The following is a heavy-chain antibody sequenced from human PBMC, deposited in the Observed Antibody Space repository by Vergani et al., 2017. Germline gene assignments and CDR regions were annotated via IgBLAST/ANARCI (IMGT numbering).Heavy chain of an antibody. J-gene: IGHJ5*02. CDR1: GGSISSSSYY. D-gene: IGHD3-10*01. V-gene: IGHV4-39*07. CDR2: IYYSGST. CDR3: ARDRYYYGSGSLNWFDP. Sequence: QLQLQESGPGLVKPSETLSLTCTVSGGSISSSSYYWGWIRQPPGKGLEWIGSIYYSGSTYYNPSLKSRVTISVDTSKNQFSLKLSSVTAADTAVYYCARDRYYYGSGSLNWFDPWGQGTLVTVSS.